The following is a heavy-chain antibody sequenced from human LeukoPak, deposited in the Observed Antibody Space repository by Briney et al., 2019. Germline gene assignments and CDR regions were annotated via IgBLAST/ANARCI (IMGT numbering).Heavy chain of an antibody. V-gene: IGHV4-4*07. CDR2: IYTSGST. Sequence: PSETLSLTCTVSGGSISSYYWSWIRQPAGKGLEWIGRIYTSGSTNYNPSLKSRVTMSVDTSKNQFSLKLSSVTAADTAVYYCASTSSSPDYYYYYMDVWGKGTTVTVSS. D-gene: IGHD6-6*01. CDR3: ASTSSSPDYYYYYMDV. CDR1: GGSISSYY. J-gene: IGHJ6*03.